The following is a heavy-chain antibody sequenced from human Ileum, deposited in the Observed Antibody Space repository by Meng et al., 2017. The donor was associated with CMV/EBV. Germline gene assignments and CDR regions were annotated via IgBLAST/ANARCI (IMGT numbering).Heavy chain of an antibody. V-gene: IGHV4-34*01. Sequence: LPCAVYGGSFSGYYWSWIRQPPGKGLEWIGEINHSGSTNYNPSLKSRVTISVDTSKNQFSLKLSSVTAADTAVYYCARGLGLIVPAYYWGQGTLVTVSS. D-gene: IGHD2-2*01. CDR2: INHSGST. J-gene: IGHJ4*02. CDR1: GGSFSGYY. CDR3: ARGLGLIVPAYY.